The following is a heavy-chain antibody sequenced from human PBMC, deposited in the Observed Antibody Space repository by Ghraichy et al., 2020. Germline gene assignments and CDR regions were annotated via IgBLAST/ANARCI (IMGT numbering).Heavy chain of an antibody. V-gene: IGHV3-30*02. Sequence: LSLTCAASGFTFSSYGMHWVRQAPGKGLEWVAFIRYDGSNKYYADSVKGRFTISRDKSKNTLYLQMNSLRTEDTAVYYCARDPPLYKTIAVAGPLWFDPWGQGTLVTVSS. CDR3: ARDPPLYKTIAVAGPLWFDP. CDR2: IRYDGSNK. D-gene: IGHD6-19*01. J-gene: IGHJ5*02. CDR1: GFTFSSYG.